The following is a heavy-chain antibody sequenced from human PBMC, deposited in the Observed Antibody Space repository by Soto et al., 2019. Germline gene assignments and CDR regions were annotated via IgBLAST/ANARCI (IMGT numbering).Heavy chain of an antibody. Sequence: PGGSLRLSCAASGFTFTSYSMNWVRQAPVNGLEFVSYISSITTIIYYADSVKGRFTISRYIAMNSLYLQINRLRAEYTAFYYCARRGLFDSGGIDYWGQGTMVTVSS. CDR2: ISSITTII. D-gene: IGHD3-10*02. CDR3: ARRGLFDSGGIDY. CDR1: GFTFTSYS. V-gene: IGHV3-48*01. J-gene: IGHJ4*02.